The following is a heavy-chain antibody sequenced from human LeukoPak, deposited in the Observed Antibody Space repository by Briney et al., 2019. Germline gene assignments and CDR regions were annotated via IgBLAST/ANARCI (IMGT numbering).Heavy chain of an antibody. D-gene: IGHD3-22*01. J-gene: IGHJ3*02. Sequence: GGSLRLSCAASGFTVSSNYMSWVRQAPGKGLEWVSVIYSGGSTYYADYVKGRFTISRDNSKNTLYLQMNSLRAEDTAVYYCAREVVVKDAFDIWGQGTMVTVSS. CDR1: GFTVSSNY. CDR3: AREVVVKDAFDI. V-gene: IGHV3-66*02. CDR2: IYSGGST.